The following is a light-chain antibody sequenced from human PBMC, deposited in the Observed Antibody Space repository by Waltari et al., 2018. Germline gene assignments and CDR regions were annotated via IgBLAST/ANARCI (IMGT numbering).Light chain of an antibody. CDR1: SSNIGNNP. V-gene: IGLV1-44*01. Sequence: QSVLTQAPSASGTHGQRVIISCSGSSSNIGNNPENWYQQVPGTAPKLLIFYNNERPSGVPDRLSGSKSGTSASLAISGLQSEDEADYYCASWDDGLNGWVFGGGTRLTVL. CDR3: ASWDDGLNGWV. CDR2: YNN. J-gene: IGLJ3*02.